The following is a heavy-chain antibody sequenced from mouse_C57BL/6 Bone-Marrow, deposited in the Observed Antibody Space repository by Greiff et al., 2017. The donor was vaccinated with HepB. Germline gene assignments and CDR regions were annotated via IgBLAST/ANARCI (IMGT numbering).Heavy chain of an antibody. CDR3: ARRGLITTVVAPPWFAY. J-gene: IGHJ3*01. V-gene: IGHV1-18*01. CDR2: INPNNGGT. Sequence: VQLQQSGPELVKPGASVKIPCKASGYTFTDYNMDWVKQSHGKSLEWIGDINPNNGGTIYNQKFKGKATLTVDKSSSTAYMELRSLTSEDTAVYYCARRGLITTVVAPPWFAYWGQGTLVTVSA. CDR1: GYTFTDYN. D-gene: IGHD1-1*01.